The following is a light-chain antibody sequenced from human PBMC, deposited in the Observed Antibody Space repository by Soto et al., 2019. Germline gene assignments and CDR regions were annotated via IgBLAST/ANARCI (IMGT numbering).Light chain of an antibody. CDR2: SNN. V-gene: IGLV1-47*02. CDR1: SSNIGINY. J-gene: IGLJ3*02. CDR3: QSYDSSLRGSV. Sequence: QSVLSQPPSVSGTPGQRVTISCSGSSSNIGINYVYWYQQLPGTAPKLLIYSNNQRPSGVPDRFSGSKSGTSASLAISGLRSEDEADYYCQSYDSSLRGSVFGGGTKLTVL.